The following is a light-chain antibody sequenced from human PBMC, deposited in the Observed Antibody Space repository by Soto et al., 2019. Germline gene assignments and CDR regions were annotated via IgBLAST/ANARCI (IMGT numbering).Light chain of an antibody. V-gene: IGKV1-9*01. CDR1: QGISGF. Sequence: IQLTQSPSSLSASVGDRVTITCRASQGISGFLAWYQQKPGKAPKLLIYGASTLQSGVPSRVSGSGSGTDFTLTISSLQPEDFATYCCLQQNSYPLTFGGGTKVEI. J-gene: IGKJ4*01. CDR3: LQQNSYPLT. CDR2: GAS.